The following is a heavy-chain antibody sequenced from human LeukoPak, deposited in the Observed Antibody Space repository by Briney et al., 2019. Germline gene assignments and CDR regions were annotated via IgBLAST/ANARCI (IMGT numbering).Heavy chain of an antibody. Sequence: GSSVKVSCKASGGTFSSYAISWVRQAPGQGLEWMGGIIPIFGTANYAQKFQGRVTITADESTSTAYMELSSLRSEDTAVYYCAREGGDYYDSSGYYRGLLDYWGQGTLVTVSS. CDR1: GGTFSSYA. CDR2: IIPIFGTA. J-gene: IGHJ4*02. D-gene: IGHD3-22*01. V-gene: IGHV1-69*01. CDR3: AREGGDYYDSSGYYRGLLDY.